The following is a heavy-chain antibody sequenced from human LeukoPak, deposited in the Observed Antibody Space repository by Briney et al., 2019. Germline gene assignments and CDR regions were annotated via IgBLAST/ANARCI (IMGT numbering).Heavy chain of an antibody. CDR2: IYYSGST. J-gene: IGHJ4*02. CDR1: GGSISSSRYY. D-gene: IGHD1-26*01. CDR3: ARSGSYYVGGYGY. V-gene: IGHV4-39*01. Sequence: SQTLSLTCTVSGGSISSSRYYWGWIRQPPGKGLEWIGSIYYSGSTYYNPSLKSRVTISVDTSKNQSSLKLSSVTAADTAVYYCARSGSYYVGGYGYWGQGTLVTVSS.